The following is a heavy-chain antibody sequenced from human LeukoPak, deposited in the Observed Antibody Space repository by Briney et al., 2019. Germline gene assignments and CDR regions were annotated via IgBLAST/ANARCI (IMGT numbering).Heavy chain of an antibody. CDR2: INPNSGDT. CDR1: GYTFTGYY. J-gene: IGHJ4*02. Sequence: GASVKVSCKASGYTFTGYYMHWVRQAPGQGLEWMGWINPNSGDTNYAQKFQGRVTMTRDTSISTAYMELSRLRSDDTAVYYCARDYPWVGSYDYWGQGTLVTVSS. D-gene: IGHD2-15*01. V-gene: IGHV1-2*02. CDR3: ARDYPWVGSYDY.